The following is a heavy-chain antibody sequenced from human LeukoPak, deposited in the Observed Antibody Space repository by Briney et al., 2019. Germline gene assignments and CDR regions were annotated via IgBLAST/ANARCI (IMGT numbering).Heavy chain of an antibody. V-gene: IGHV3-21*01. CDR3: VRGLYSSDV. J-gene: IGHJ6*02. CDR1: GFTFSSYT. Sequence: GGSLRLSCAASGFTFSSYTMNWVRQAPGKGLEWVSSITIGSTYMYYADSVKGRFTIPRDNAKNSLYLQVNSLRAEDTAVYYCVRGLYSSDVWGQGTTVTVSS. CDR2: ITIGSTYM. D-gene: IGHD5-18*01.